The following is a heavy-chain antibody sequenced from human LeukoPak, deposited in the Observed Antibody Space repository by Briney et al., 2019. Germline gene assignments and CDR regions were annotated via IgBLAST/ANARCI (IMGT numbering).Heavy chain of an antibody. CDR2: IYYSGST. Sequence: SETLSLTCTVSGGSISSYYWSWIRQPPGKGLEWIGYIYYSGSTNYNPSLKSRVTISVDTSKNQFSLKLSSVTAADTAVYYCARSAMVTRTDVFDIWGQGTMVTVSS. CDR1: GGSISSYY. CDR3: ARSAMVTRTDVFDI. D-gene: IGHD5-18*01. J-gene: IGHJ3*02. V-gene: IGHV4-59*01.